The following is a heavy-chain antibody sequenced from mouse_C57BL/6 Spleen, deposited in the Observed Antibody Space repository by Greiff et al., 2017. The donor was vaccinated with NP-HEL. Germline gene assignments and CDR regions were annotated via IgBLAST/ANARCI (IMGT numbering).Heavy chain of an antibody. CDR2: ISYDGSN. V-gene: IGHV3-6*01. Sequence: VQLKESGPGLVKPSQSLSLTCSVTGYSITSGYYWNWIRQFPGNKLEWMGYISYDGSNNYNPSLKNRISITRYTSKNQFFLKLNSVTTEDTATYYCARRVALYYFDYWGQGTTLTVSS. D-gene: IGHD1-1*02. CDR1: GYSITSGYY. J-gene: IGHJ2*01. CDR3: ARRVALYYFDY.